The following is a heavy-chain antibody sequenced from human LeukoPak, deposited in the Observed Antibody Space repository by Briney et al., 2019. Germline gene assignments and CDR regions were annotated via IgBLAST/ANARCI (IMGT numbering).Heavy chain of an antibody. V-gene: IGHV4-39*01. J-gene: IGHJ4*02. D-gene: IGHD3-22*01. CDR2: IYYSGST. CDR1: GGSISSSSYY. CDR3: ASPPNTYYYDSSGYYYFDY. Sequence: SETLSLTCTVSGGSISSSSYYWGWIRQPPGKGLEWIGSIYYSGSTYYNPSLKSRVTISVDTSKNQFFLKLSSVTAAGTAVYYCASPPNTYYYDSSGYYYFDYWGQGTLVTVSS.